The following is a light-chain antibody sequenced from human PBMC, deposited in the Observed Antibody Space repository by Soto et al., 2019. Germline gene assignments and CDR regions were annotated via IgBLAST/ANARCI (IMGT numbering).Light chain of an antibody. V-gene: IGKV3-15*01. CDR1: QSVSSN. J-gene: IGKJ1*01. CDR3: QHYNNWPRT. Sequence: EIVMTQSPATLSVSPGERATLSCRASQSVSSNLAWYQQKPGQAPRLLIYGASTRATGLPARFSGSGSGTEFTLTNSSLQSEDFAVYYCQHYNNWPRTFGQGTKVEI. CDR2: GAS.